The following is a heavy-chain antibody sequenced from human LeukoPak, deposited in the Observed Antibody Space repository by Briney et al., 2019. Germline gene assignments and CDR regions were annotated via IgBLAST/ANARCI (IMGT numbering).Heavy chain of an antibody. Sequence: SETLSLTCAVSGYFIISDYYWGWIRQSPGKGLEWIGSVYHSGSTHYNPSLKSRVTMSVDTSKNQFSLKLNSVTAADTAVYYCARTSSGHPFEYWGQGSLVTVSS. J-gene: IGHJ4*02. V-gene: IGHV4-38-2*01. CDR3: ARTSSGHPFEY. D-gene: IGHD6-19*01. CDR1: GYFIISDYY. CDR2: VYHSGST.